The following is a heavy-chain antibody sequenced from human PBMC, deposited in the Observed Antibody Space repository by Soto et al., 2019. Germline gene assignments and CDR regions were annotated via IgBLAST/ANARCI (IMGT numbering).Heavy chain of an antibody. D-gene: IGHD6-13*01. Sequence: QVQLVQSGAEVKKPGSSVKVSCKASGGTFSSYAISWVRQAPGQGLEWMGGIIPIFGTANYGQKFQGRVTITGDESTSTAYRELSSRRAEDTAVYYCAREPIAAAGSEGEYYYYCGMDVWGQGTRVTVSS. CDR3: AREPIAAAGSEGEYYYYCGMDV. CDR2: IIPIFGTA. CDR1: GGTFSSYA. V-gene: IGHV1-69*12. J-gene: IGHJ6*02.